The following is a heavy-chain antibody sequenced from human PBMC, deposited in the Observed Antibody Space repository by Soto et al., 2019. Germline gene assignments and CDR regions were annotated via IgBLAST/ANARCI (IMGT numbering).Heavy chain of an antibody. Sequence: VGSLRLSCAASGFTVSSSYISWVRQAPGKGLEWVSVIYASGSTYYADSVKGRFTISRDNSKNSLYLQMNSLRTEDTALYYCAKDGGSSGYYYYGMDVWGQGTTVTVSS. CDR2: IYASGST. CDR1: GFTVSSSY. D-gene: IGHD6-6*01. J-gene: IGHJ6*02. CDR3: AKDGGSSGYYYYGMDV. V-gene: IGHV3-53*05.